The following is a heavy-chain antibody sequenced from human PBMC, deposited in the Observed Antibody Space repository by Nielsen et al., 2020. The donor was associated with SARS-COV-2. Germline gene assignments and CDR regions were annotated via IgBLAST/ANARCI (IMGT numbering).Heavy chain of an antibody. CDR1: GFNIRGYW. V-gene: IGHV3-7*01. CDR2: IKLDGSEK. J-gene: IGHJ6*02. CDR3: ARLDGAYYYGMDV. D-gene: IGHD4-17*01. Sequence: GGSLRLSCVVSGFNIRGYWMTWVRQAPGKGLEWVGNIKLDGSEKYYVDSVKGRFTISRDNAKNSLYLQMNSLRAEDTAVYYCARLDGAYYYGMDVWGQGTTITVSS.